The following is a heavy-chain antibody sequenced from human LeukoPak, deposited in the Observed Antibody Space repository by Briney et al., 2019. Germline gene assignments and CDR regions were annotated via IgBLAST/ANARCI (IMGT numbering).Heavy chain of an antibody. CDR1: GFTFSSYW. CDR2: INEDGSEK. Sequence: GGSLRLSCVASGFTFSSYWMSWVRQAPGKGLEWVANINEDGSEKYDVDSAKGRFTISRDNAKNSLYLQMNSLRVEDTAMYYCARVGGGDGSGWSTTDYWGQGTLVTISS. CDR3: ARVGGGDGSGWSTTDY. J-gene: IGHJ4*02. D-gene: IGHD6-19*01. V-gene: IGHV3-7*04.